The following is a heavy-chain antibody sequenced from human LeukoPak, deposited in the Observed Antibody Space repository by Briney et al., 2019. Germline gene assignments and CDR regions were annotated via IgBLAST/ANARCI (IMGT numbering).Heavy chain of an antibody. CDR2: IYYSGST. CDR1: GGSISTYF. V-gene: IGHV4-59*01. CDR3: ARGSGPTYGMDV. D-gene: IGHD1-1*01. J-gene: IGHJ6*02. Sequence: SEALSLTCTVSGGSISTYFWSWLRQPPGKGLEWIGYIYYSGSTNYNPSLKSRVTISVDTSKNQFSLKLSSVTAADTAVYYCARGSGPTYGMDVWGHGTTVTVFS.